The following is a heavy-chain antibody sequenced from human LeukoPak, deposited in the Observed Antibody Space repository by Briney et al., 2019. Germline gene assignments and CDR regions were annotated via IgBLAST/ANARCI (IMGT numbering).Heavy chain of an antibody. CDR3: ARGPYSSSWYDP. Sequence: GGSLRLSCAASGFTVSSNYMSWVRQAPGKGLGWDSVIYSGGSTYYADSGKGRFTISRDNSKNTLYLQLNSLRAEDTAVYYCARGPYSSSWYDPWGQGTLVTVSS. CDR2: IYSGGST. CDR1: GFTVSSNY. V-gene: IGHV3-66*01. J-gene: IGHJ5*02. D-gene: IGHD6-13*01.